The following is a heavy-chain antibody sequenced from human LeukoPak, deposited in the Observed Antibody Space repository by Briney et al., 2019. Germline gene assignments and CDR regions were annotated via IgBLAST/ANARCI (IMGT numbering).Heavy chain of an antibody. Sequence: GGSLRLSCAASGFTFSSYAMSWVRQAPGKGLEWVSAISDSGVNTYYADSVKGRFTISRDNAKNSLYLQMNSLRDEDTAVYYCARAGNGGRYYNHYMDVWGTGTTVTVSS. D-gene: IGHD2-8*01. CDR1: GFTFSSYA. CDR3: ARAGNGGRYYNHYMDV. V-gene: IGHV3-23*01. CDR2: ISDSGVNT. J-gene: IGHJ6*03.